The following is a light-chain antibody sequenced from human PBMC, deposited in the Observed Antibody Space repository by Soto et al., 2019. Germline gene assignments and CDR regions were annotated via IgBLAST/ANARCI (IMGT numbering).Light chain of an antibody. J-gene: IGKJ4*01. Sequence: DIQMTQSPSTLSASVGDRVTITCRASQSISSWLAWYQQKPGKAPNLLIYKASNLESGVPSRFSGSGSGTEFTLTISRLQPDDFATYYCQQYTSYPLTFGGGTKVEIK. V-gene: IGKV1-5*03. CDR2: KAS. CDR3: QQYTSYPLT. CDR1: QSISSW.